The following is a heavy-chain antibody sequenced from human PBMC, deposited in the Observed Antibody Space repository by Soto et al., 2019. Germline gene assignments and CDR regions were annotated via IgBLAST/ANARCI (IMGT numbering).Heavy chain of an antibody. CDR2: ISHTGST. CDR3: ARGGGFLGY. J-gene: IGHJ4*02. CDR1: GGSISSGGYS. V-gene: IGHV4-30-2*01. D-gene: IGHD3-10*01. Sequence: SETLCLTCAVSGGSISSGGYSWSWIRQPPGKGLEWIGYISHTGSTYYNPSLKSRVTISVDRSKNQFSLKLSSVTAADTAVYYCARGGGFLGYWGQGTLVTVSS.